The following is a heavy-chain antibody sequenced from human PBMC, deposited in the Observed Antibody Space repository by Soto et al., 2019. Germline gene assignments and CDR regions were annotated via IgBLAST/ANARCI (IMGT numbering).Heavy chain of an antibody. Sequence: QVQLVQSGAEVKKPGSSVKVSCKASGGTFSSYAISWVRQAPGQGLEWMGGIIPIFGTANYAQKFQGRVTITADESTSTAYMELSSLRSEDTAVYYCAREVDDSSGSDGVMDAFDIWGQGTMVTVSS. D-gene: IGHD3-22*01. J-gene: IGHJ3*02. CDR2: IIPIFGTA. CDR3: AREVDDSSGSDGVMDAFDI. V-gene: IGHV1-69*01. CDR1: GGTFSSYA.